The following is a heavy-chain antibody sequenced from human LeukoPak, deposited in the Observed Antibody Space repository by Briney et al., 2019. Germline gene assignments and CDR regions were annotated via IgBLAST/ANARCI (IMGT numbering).Heavy chain of an antibody. V-gene: IGHV1-2*02. CDR1: GYTFTGYY. Sequence: GASVKVSCKASGYTFTGYYMHWVRQAPGQGLEWMGWINPNSGGTNYAQKLQGRVTMTTDTSTSTAYMELRSLRSDDTAVYYCARSKVGGEYFQHWGQGTLVTVSS. J-gene: IGHJ1*01. D-gene: IGHD1-26*01. CDR2: INPNSGGT. CDR3: ARSKVGGEYFQH.